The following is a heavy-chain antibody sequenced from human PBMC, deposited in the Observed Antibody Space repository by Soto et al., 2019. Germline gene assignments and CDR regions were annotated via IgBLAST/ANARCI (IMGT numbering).Heavy chain of an antibody. CDR1: GFTFSSYG. J-gene: IGHJ4*02. CDR3: AKDRLAWELLPDY. V-gene: IGHV3-30*18. D-gene: IGHD1-26*01. Sequence: PGGSLRLSCAASGFTFSSYGMHWVRQAPGKGLEWVAVISYDGSNKYYADSVKGRFTISRDNSKNTLYLQMNSLRAEDTAVYYCAKDRLAWELLPDYWGQGTLVTVSS. CDR2: ISYDGSNK.